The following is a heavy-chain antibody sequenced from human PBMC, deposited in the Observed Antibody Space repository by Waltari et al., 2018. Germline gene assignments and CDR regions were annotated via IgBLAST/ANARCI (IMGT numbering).Heavy chain of an antibody. V-gene: IGHV1-69*01. J-gene: IGHJ2*01. CDR2: IIPIFGTA. CDR1: GGTFSSYA. D-gene: IGHD3-3*01. CDR3: ARGHYDFWSGYFRGWYFDL. Sequence: QVQLVQSGAEVKKPGSSVKVSCKASGGTFSSYAISWVRQTPGQGLEWMGGIIPIFGTANYAQKFQGRVTITADESTSTAYMELSSLRSEDSAVYYCARGHYDFWSGYFRGWYFDLWGRGTLVTVSS.